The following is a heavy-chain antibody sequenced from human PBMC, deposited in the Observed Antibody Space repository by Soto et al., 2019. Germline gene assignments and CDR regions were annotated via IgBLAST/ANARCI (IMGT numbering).Heavy chain of an antibody. CDR3: AREGGYCISTSCHDWFDP. CDR1: GGTFSSYA. J-gene: IGHJ5*02. Sequence: QVQLVQSGAEVKKPGSSVKVSCKASGGTFSSYAISWVRQAPGQGLEWMGGIIPIFGTANYAQKFQGRVTITADESTSTAYMELSSLRSEDTAVYYCAREGGYCISTSCHDWFDPWGQGTLVTVSS. V-gene: IGHV1-69*12. D-gene: IGHD2-2*01. CDR2: IIPIFGTA.